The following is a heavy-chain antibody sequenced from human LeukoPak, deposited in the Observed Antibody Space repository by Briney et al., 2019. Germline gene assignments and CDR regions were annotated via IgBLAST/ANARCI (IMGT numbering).Heavy chain of an antibody. CDR3: ARESEASGWYDY. CDR1: EFIFDNYA. J-gene: IGHJ4*02. CDR2: ISGDGGST. V-gene: IGHV3-43*02. D-gene: IGHD6-19*01. Sequence: GGSLRLSCAAPEFIFDNYAIHLVRQAPGKGLEWVSLISGDGGSTFYADSVRGRFTISRDNTRKSLSLQMSSLRSEDTALYYCARESEASGWYDYWGQGTLVTVSS.